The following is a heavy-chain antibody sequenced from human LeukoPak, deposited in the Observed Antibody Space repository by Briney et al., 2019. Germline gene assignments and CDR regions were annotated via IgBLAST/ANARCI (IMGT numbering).Heavy chain of an antibody. V-gene: IGHV3-21*04. CDR1: GFTFSRYS. CDR2: ISSSSSYI. CDR3: ARDPGPHLLYGHFDY. D-gene: IGHD4-17*01. J-gene: IGHJ4*02. Sequence: QPGGSLTLPCTASGFTFSRYSMLWDRQSPGKGMECLSSISSSSSYICYPDSVTGRFPISRANAKNSLSLQLNSLRPEDTAAYYCARDPGPHLLYGHFDYWGQGTLVTVSS.